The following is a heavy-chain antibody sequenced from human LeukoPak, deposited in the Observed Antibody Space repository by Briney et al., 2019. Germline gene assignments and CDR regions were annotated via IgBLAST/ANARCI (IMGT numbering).Heavy chain of an antibody. J-gene: IGHJ5*02. Sequence: SGGSLRLSCAASGFTFSSYAMSWVRQALGKGLEWVSAISGSGGSTYYADSVKGRFTISRDNSKNTLYLQMNSLRAEDTAVYYCAKAAVVAATQENWFDPWGQGTLVTVSS. V-gene: IGHV3-23*01. CDR3: AKAAVVAATQENWFDP. CDR2: ISGSGGST. CDR1: GFTFSSYA. D-gene: IGHD2-15*01.